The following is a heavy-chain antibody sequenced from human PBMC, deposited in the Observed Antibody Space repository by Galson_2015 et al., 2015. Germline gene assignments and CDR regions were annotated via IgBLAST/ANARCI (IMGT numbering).Heavy chain of an antibody. J-gene: IGHJ4*02. V-gene: IGHV3-23*01. CDR2: ISISGGST. D-gene: IGHD5-24*01. Sequence: SLRLSCAASGFTFSSYAMSWVRQAPGKGLEWVSAISISGGSTYYADSVKGRFTISRDNSKNTMYLQMNSLRAEDTAVYYCAKRERDGDNPLDNWGQGTLVTVSS. CDR1: GFTFSSYA. CDR3: AKRERDGDNPLDN.